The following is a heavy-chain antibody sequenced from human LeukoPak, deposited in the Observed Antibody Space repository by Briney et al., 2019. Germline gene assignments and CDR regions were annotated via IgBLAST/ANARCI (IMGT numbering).Heavy chain of an antibody. CDR2: IIPLFGTA. D-gene: IGHD4-23*01. CDR3: ARDRGPYGGNEDYYYYMDV. J-gene: IGHJ6*03. CDR1: GGTFSSYA. V-gene: IGHV1-69*05. Sequence: SVKVSCKAPGGTFSSYAISCVRHAPGQGLEWIGGIIPLFGTANYAQKFQGRVTINTDESTSTAYMELSSLRSEDTAVYYCARDRGPYGGNEDYYYYMDVWGKGTTVTVSS.